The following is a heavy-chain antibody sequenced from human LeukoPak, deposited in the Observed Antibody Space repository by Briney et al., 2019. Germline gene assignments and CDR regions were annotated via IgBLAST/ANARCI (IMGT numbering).Heavy chain of an antibody. CDR1: GGSISSYY. CDR3: ARDWDPWWYFDL. D-gene: IGHD1-26*01. V-gene: IGHV4-4*07. Sequence: NPSETLSLTCTVSGGSISSYYWSWIRQPAGKRLEWIGRIYTSGSTNYNPSLKSRVTMSVDTSKNQFSLKLSSVTAADTAVYYCARDWDPWWYFDLWGRGTLVTVSS. J-gene: IGHJ2*01. CDR2: IYTSGST.